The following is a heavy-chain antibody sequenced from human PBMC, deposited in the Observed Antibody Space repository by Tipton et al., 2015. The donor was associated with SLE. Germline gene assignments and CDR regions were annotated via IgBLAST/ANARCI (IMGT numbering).Heavy chain of an antibody. CDR2: ISGSGDST. V-gene: IGHV3-23*01. CDR1: GFTFSSYA. Sequence: SLRLSCAASGFTFSSYAMTWVRQAPGKGLGWVSSISGSGDSTYYADSVKGRFTISRDNSKNTLYLQMNSLRAEDTAVYYCAKDSRWGGYYDSTGYPDYWGQGTLVTVSS. CDR3: AKDSRWGGYYDSTGYPDY. D-gene: IGHD3-22*01. J-gene: IGHJ4*02.